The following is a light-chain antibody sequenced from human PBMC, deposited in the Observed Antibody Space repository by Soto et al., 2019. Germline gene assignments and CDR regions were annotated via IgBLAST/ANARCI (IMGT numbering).Light chain of an antibody. CDR1: SSDVDVYSY. Sequence: QSALTQPASVSGSPGQSITISCTGTSSDVDVYSYVSWYQQFPGKTPKLIIYEVRNRPSGVSFRFSGSKSGNMASLTISGLQAEDEADYYCISYRGSDTSYVFGTGTKVTVL. CDR2: EVR. V-gene: IGLV2-14*01. J-gene: IGLJ1*01. CDR3: ISYRGSDTSYV.